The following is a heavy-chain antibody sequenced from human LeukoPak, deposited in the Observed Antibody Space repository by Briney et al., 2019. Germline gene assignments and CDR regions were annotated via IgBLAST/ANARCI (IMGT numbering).Heavy chain of an antibody. CDR1: GFTFSSYG. Sequence: GGSLRLSCAASGFTFSSYGMHWVRQAPGKGLEWVAVIWYDGSNKYYADSVKGRFTISRDNSKNTLYLQMNSLRAEDTAVYYCAKMSPCVWLRSWNSDYWGQGTLVTVSS. V-gene: IGHV3-33*06. D-gene: IGHD3-22*01. CDR3: AKMSPCVWLRSWNSDY. J-gene: IGHJ4*02. CDR2: IWYDGSNK.